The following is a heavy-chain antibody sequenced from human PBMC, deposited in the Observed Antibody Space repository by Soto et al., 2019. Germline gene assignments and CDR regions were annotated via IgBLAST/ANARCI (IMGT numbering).Heavy chain of an antibody. Sequence: SVKVSCKASGGTFSSYAISWVRQAPGQGLEWMGGIIPIFGTANYAQKFQGRVTITADGSTSTAYMELSSLRSEDTAVYYCARELYSPDAFDIWGQGTMVTVSS. CDR1: GGTFSSYA. V-gene: IGHV1-69*13. CDR2: IIPIFGTA. D-gene: IGHD2-21*01. J-gene: IGHJ3*02. CDR3: ARELYSPDAFDI.